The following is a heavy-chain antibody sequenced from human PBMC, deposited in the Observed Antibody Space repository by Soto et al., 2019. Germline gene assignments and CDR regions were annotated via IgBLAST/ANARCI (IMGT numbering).Heavy chain of an antibody. V-gene: IGHV3-33*01. D-gene: IGHD2-2*01. Sequence: QVQLVESGGGVVQPGRSLRLSCAASGFTFSSYGMHWVRQAPGKGLEWVAVIWYDGSKKYYADSVKGRFTISRDNSTNSLYLQMNSLRAEDTAVYYCARVTRYCSSTSCYADYWGQGTLVTFSS. CDR1: GFTFSSYG. CDR2: IWYDGSKK. CDR3: ARVTRYCSSTSCYADY. J-gene: IGHJ4*02.